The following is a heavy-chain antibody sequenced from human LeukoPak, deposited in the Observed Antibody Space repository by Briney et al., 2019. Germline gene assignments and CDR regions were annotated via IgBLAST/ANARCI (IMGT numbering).Heavy chain of an antibody. V-gene: IGHV3-64*01. CDR1: GFTFSSYA. J-gene: IGHJ4*02. CDR2: ISSNGGST. D-gene: IGHD6-19*01. CDR3: ARDTQQWLAGGYFDY. Sequence: GGSLRLSCAASGFTFSSYAMHWVRQAPGKGLEYVSAISSNGGSTYYANSVKGRFTISRDNSKNTLYLQMGSLRAEDMAVYYCARDTQQWLAGGYFDYWGQGTLVTVSS.